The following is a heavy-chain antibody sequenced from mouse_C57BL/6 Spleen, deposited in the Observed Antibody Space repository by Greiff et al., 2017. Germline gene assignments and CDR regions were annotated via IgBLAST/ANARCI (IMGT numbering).Heavy chain of an antibody. CDR2: IDPSDSET. J-gene: IGHJ1*03. V-gene: IGHV1-52*01. Sequence: QVQLQQPGAELVRPGSSVKLSCKASGYTFTSYWMHWVKQRPIQGLEWIGNIDPSDSETHYNQKFKDKATLTVDKSSSTAYMQLSSLTSEDSAVYYCAKGMYGSSSWYFEVWGTGTTVTVSS. D-gene: IGHD1-1*01. CDR1: GYTFTSYW. CDR3: AKGMYGSSSWYFEV.